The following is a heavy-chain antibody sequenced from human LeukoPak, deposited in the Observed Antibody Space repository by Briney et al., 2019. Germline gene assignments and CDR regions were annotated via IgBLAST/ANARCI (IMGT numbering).Heavy chain of an antibody. CDR1: GYTFTGYY. CDR2: INPNSGGT. D-gene: IGHD1-26*01. Sequence: GASVKVSCKASGYTFTGYYMHWVRQAPGQGLEWMGWINPNSGGTNYAQKVQGRVTMTRDTSISTAYMELSRLRSDDTAVYYCARSYSGSYYSSWFDPWGQGTLVTVSS. CDR3: ARSYSGSYYSSWFDP. J-gene: IGHJ5*02. V-gene: IGHV1-2*02.